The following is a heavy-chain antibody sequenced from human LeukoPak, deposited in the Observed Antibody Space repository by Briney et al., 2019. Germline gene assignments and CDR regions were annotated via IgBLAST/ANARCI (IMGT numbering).Heavy chain of an antibody. CDR2: ISYSGGT. D-gene: IGHD3-3*01. CDR1: GGSISIYY. J-gene: IGHJ6*03. CDR3: ARGYDPPPYYYYMDV. Sequence: SETLSLTCTVSGGSISIYYWSWIRQPPGKTLEWIGYISYSGGTNYNPSLKSRVTISVDTSQNRFSLNLRSVTAADTAVYYCARGYDPPPYYYYMDVWGRGATVTVSS. V-gene: IGHV4-59*01.